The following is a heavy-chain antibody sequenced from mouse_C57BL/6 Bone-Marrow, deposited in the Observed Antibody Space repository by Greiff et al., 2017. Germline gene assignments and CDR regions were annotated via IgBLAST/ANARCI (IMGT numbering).Heavy chain of an antibody. CDR2: IYPGGGYT. CDR3: ARSQATLLMDY. V-gene: IGHV1-63*01. CDR1: GYTFTNYW. J-gene: IGHJ4*01. Sequence: QVQLQQSGAELVRPGTSVKMSCKASGYTFTNYWIGWAKQRPGHGLEWIGDIYPGGGYTNYNEKFKGKATLTADKSSSTAYMQLSSLTSEDSAIYFCARSQATLLMDYGGRGTSVTVSS. D-gene: IGHD3-2*02.